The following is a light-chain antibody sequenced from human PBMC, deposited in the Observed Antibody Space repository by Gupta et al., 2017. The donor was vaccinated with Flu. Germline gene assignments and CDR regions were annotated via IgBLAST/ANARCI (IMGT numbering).Light chain of an antibody. CDR2: AAS. V-gene: IGKV1-39*01. CDR1: QSISSY. CDR3: QQSDSTPMYS. Sequence: DIQMTQSPTSLSASVGDRVTITCRASQSISSYLNWYQQKPGKAPKLLIYAASSWQSGVPSRFSGSGFGKDLTLTISSRQQEDFATYYSQQSDSTPMYSFGQGTKLEIK. J-gene: IGKJ2*03.